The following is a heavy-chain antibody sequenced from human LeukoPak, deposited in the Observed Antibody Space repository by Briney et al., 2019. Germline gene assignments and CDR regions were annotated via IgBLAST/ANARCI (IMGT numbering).Heavy chain of an antibody. CDR1: GGSISSGSYY. J-gene: IGHJ5*02. V-gene: IGHV4-61*02. Sequence: SETLSLTCTVSGGSISSGSYYWSWLRQPAGKGLEWIGRIYTSGSTNYNPSLKSRVTISVDTSKNQFSLKLSSVTAADTAVYYCAREFSYNWFDPWGQGTLVTVSS. CDR2: IYTSGST. CDR3: AREFSYNWFDP.